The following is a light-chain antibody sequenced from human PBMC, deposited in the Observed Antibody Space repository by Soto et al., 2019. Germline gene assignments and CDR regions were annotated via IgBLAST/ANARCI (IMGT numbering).Light chain of an antibody. CDR2: YDS. Sequence: SYELTQPPSVSVAPGKTARITCGGNNIGSKSVHWYQQKPGQAPVLVIYYDSDRPSGIPERFSGSNSGNTATLTISRVEAGDDADYYCQVWDSSSDPLYVFGTGTEVSVL. CDR3: QVWDSSSDPLYV. CDR1: NIGSKS. V-gene: IGLV3-21*04. J-gene: IGLJ1*01.